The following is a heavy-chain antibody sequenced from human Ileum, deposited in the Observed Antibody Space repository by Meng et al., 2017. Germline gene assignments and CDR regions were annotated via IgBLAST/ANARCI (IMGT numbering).Heavy chain of an antibody. V-gene: IGHV4-59*01. CDR1: GGSISSYY. Sequence: SETLSLTCTVSGGSISSYYWSWIRQPPGKGLEWIGYIYYSGSTNYNPALKSRVTISVDTSKNQFSLKLISVTAADTAVYYCARDGDATAAFDIWGQGTMVTVSS. J-gene: IGHJ3*02. D-gene: IGHD2-21*01. CDR2: IYYSGST. CDR3: ARDGDATAAFDI.